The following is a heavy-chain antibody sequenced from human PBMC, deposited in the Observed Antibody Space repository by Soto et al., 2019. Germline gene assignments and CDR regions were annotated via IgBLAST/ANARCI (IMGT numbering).Heavy chain of an antibody. V-gene: IGHV1-69*12. CDR3: ASTLRFLETARGSAFDV. Sequence: QVQLVQSGAEVKKPGSSVKVSCKASGGSFSSYAISWVRQAPGQGLEWMGRIIPIFGTIDYAQKFQGRGTITADESTSTTYMELSSLRSEATAVYYCASTLRFLETARGSAFDVWGQGTMATVSS. CDR1: GGSFSSYA. D-gene: IGHD3-3*01. CDR2: IIPIFGTI. J-gene: IGHJ3*01.